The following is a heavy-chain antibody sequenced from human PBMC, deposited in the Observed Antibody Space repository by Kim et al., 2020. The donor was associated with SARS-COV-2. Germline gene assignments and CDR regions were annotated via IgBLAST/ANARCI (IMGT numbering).Heavy chain of an antibody. CDR3: ARGRAY. CDR2: GSAT. J-gene: IGHJ4*02. Sequence: GSATFYADSVKGRFTISRDNAKNSLYLEMSSLRDEDTAVYYCARGRAYWGRGTLVTVSS. V-gene: IGHV3-48*02.